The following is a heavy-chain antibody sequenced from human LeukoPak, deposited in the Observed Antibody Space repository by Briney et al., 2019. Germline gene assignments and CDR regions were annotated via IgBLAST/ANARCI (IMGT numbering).Heavy chain of an antibody. CDR2: IYYSGST. V-gene: IGHV4-28*01. D-gene: IGHD5/OR15-5a*01. Sequence: PSETLSLTCAVSGYSVSSSNWWGWIRQPPGKGLEWIGYIYYSGSTYYSPSLKSRVTMSVDTPKNQFSLKLSSVTAVDTAVYYCARTDADGVYGYFDYWGQGILVTVSS. CDR1: GYSVSSSNW. CDR3: ARTDADGVYGYFDY. J-gene: IGHJ4*02.